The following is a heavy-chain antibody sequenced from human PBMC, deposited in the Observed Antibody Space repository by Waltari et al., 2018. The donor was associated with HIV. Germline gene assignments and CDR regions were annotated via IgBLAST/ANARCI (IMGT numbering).Heavy chain of an antibody. D-gene: IGHD5-12*01. Sequence: EVRLVQSGGVVVQPGGSLRLSCAASGFTFDDYTMHWVRLTQGKGREWVSLIDWDGGRTHYADSEKGRFTISRDNNNNSLYLQIHRLRTEDTAIYYCSKDRGGAVDSGFDSWGQGTLVTVSS. CDR2: IDWDGGRT. CDR1: GFTFDDYT. CDR3: SKDRGGAVDSGFDS. J-gene: IGHJ4*02. V-gene: IGHV3-43*01.